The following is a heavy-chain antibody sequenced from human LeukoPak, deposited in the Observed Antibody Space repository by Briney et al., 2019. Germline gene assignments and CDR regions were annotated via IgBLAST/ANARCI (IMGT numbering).Heavy chain of an antibody. J-gene: IGHJ5*02. CDR3: ATAIPKWGVNNWFDP. V-gene: IGHV1-8*01. CDR1: GYTFTSYD. Sequence: ASVKVSCKASGYTFTSYDINWVRQATGQGLEWMGWMNPNSGNTGYAQKFQGRVTMTRNTSISTAYMELSSLRSEDTAVYYCATAIPKWGVNNWFDPWGQGTLVTVSS. D-gene: IGHD2-2*02. CDR2: MNPNSGNT.